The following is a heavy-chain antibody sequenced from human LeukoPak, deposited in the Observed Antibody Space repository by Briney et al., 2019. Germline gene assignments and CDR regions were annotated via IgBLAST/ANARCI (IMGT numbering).Heavy chain of an antibody. CDR1: GFTFDGYA. CDR2: IRWNSGGM. CDR3: AKEVVPYYYYYGLDV. Sequence: GGSLRLSCAASGFTFDGYAMHWVRQGPGKGLEWVSSIRWNSGGMDYADSVKGRFTISRDNAKNSLYLQMNSLRPEDTALYYCAKEVVPYYYYYGLDVRGQGTTVTVSS. V-gene: IGHV3-9*01. D-gene: IGHD2-15*01. J-gene: IGHJ6*02.